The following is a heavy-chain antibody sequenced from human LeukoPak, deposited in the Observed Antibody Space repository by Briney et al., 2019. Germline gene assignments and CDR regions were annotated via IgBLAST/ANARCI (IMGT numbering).Heavy chain of an antibody. J-gene: IGHJ5*02. V-gene: IGHV3-7*01. CDR3: ARDLGVVRFDP. CDR2: IKQDGREY. CDR1: GFTFSNYC. D-gene: IGHD3-10*01. Sequence: PGGSLRLSCAASGFTFSNYCMSWVRQAPGKGLEWVANIKQDGREYYYVASVKGRFTISRDNAKSSMYLQMNSRRAGDTAVYYCARDLGVVRFDPWGQGTLLTVSS.